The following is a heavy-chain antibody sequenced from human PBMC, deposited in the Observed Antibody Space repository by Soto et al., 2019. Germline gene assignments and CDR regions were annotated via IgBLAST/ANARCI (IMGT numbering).Heavy chain of an antibody. CDR2: IYYSGST. Sequence: QLQLQESGPGLVKPSETLSLTCTVSGGSISSTSFYWGWIRQPPGKGLEWIGTIYYSGSTYYNPSLKSRVTISVDTSNNQSSLKLSSVTAADTAVYYCARLPEKYNWFDPWGQGTLVTVSS. CDR3: ARLPEKYNWFDP. V-gene: IGHV4-39*01. J-gene: IGHJ5*02. CDR1: GGSISSTSFY.